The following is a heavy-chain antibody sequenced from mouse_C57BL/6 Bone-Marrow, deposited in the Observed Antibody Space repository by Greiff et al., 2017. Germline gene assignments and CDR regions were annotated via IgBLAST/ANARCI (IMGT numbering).Heavy chain of an antibody. CDR2: IDPSDSYT. Sequence: VQLQQPGAELVMPGASVKLSCKASGYTFTSYWMHWVKQRPGQGLEWIGEIDPSDSYTNSNQKFKGKSTLTVDKSSSTAYMQLSSLTSEDSAVYYCAREGIYGSSQYYFDYWGQGTTLTVSS. CDR3: AREGIYGSSQYYFDY. V-gene: IGHV1-69*01. CDR1: GYTFTSYW. J-gene: IGHJ2*01. D-gene: IGHD1-1*01.